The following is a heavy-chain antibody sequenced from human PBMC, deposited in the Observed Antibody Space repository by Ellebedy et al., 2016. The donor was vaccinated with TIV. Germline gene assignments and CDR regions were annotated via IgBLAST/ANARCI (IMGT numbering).Heavy chain of an antibody. Sequence: PGGSLRLSCAAWGFPFSNFWMSWVRKAPGKGLEWVAHIKTDGSETYYVDSVKGRFTISREKAKNELFLQMDGLGVDDSAVYYCVGFGVFNLWGQGAPVTVST. V-gene: IGHV3-7*01. CDR3: VGFGVFNL. CDR1: GFPFSNFW. D-gene: IGHD3-3*01. J-gene: IGHJ5*02. CDR2: IKTDGSET.